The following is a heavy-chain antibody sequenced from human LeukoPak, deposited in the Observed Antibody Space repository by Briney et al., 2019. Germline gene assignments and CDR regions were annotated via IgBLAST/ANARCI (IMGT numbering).Heavy chain of an antibody. CDR1: GYTFTTYA. CDR2: INAGNGNT. D-gene: IGHD2-15*01. V-gene: IGHV1-3*01. J-gene: IGHJ4*02. CDR3: ARDSTKKALVVPATLHY. Sequence: ASVKVSFKASGYTFTTYAMHWVRQAPGQRLEWMGWINAGNGNTKYSQKFQDRVTITRDTSANTAYMELSSLRSEDTAVYYCARDSTKKALVVPATLHYWGQGTLVTVTS.